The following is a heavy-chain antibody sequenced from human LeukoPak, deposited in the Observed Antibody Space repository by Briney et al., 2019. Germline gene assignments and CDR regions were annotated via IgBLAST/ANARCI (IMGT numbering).Heavy chain of an antibody. CDR1: GGSISSYY. Sequence: SETLSLTCTVSGGSISSYYWSWIRQPPGKGLEWIGYIYYSGSTNYNPSLRSRVTISVDTSKNRFSLKLSSVTAADTAVYYCARSVSTVTTLPDYWGQGTLVTVSS. V-gene: IGHV4-59*08. CDR3: ARSVSTVTTLPDY. J-gene: IGHJ4*02. D-gene: IGHD4-17*01. CDR2: IYYSGST.